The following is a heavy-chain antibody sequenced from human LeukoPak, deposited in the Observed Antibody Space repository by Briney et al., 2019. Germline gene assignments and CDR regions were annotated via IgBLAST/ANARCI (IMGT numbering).Heavy chain of an antibody. J-gene: IGHJ4*02. Sequence: SETLSLTCTVSGYSISSGHFWSWIRQPPGKGLEWIGSIYGSGTTYYDPRLSSRVSISADTSKNHFSLELSSVTAADTAVYYCASVGGGSPYWGQGTLVTVSS. D-gene: IGHD3-16*01. V-gene: IGHV4-38-2*02. CDR2: IYGSGTT. CDR3: ASVGGGSPY. CDR1: GYSISSGHF.